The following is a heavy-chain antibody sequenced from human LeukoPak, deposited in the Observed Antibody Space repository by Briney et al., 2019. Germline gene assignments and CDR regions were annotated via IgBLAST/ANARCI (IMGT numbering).Heavy chain of an antibody. D-gene: IGHD3-3*01. Sequence: GGSLRLSCAASGVTLSTYAMSWARQAPGKGLEWVSGISSSGSGDNTYYADSVKGRFTISRDSSKNTLYLQMNSLRAEDTAVYYCARHYDFWSGYLGPGEYWGQGTLVTVSS. CDR2: ISSSGSGDNT. J-gene: IGHJ4*02. CDR3: ARHYDFWSGYLGPGEY. CDR1: GVTLSTYA. V-gene: IGHV3-23*01.